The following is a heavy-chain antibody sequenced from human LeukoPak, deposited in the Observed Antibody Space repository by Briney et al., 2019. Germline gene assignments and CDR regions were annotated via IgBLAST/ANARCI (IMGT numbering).Heavy chain of an antibody. Sequence: GESLKISCKGSGYSFTSYWIGWVRQMPGKGLEWMGFIYTGDSDTRYSPSFQGQVTISADKSISTAYLQWSSLKASDTAMYYCARRGYCSNGVCYPDSVDYWGQGTLVTVSS. CDR3: ARRGYCSNGVCYPDSVDY. CDR2: IYTGDSDT. J-gene: IGHJ4*02. V-gene: IGHV5-51*01. D-gene: IGHD2-8*01. CDR1: GYSFTSYW.